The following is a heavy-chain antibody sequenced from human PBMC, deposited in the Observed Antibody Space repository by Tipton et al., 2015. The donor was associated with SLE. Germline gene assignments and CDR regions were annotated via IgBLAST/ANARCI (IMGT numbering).Heavy chain of an antibody. D-gene: IGHD2-8*01. CDR1: GGSIRASNDY. Sequence: LRLSCTVAGGSIRASNDYWGWIRRPPGKGLEWIGSIYRSGNTYHKPSLKSRVTISVDTSKNQISLKLTSVTAADTAVYYCVRLRSKVLIDYWGQGTLVTVSS. V-gene: IGHV4-39*07. J-gene: IGHJ4*02. CDR2: IYRSGNT. CDR3: VRLRSKVLIDY.